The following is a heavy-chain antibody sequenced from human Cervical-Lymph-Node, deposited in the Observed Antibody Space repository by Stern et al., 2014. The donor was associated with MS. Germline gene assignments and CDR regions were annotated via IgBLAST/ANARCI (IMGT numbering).Heavy chain of an antibody. D-gene: IGHD1-26*01. CDR2: INPNSGVT. CDR1: GYSFTGYY. V-gene: IGHV1-2*02. Sequence: VQLVESGAEVKKPGASVKVSCKASGYSFTGYYMHWVRQAPGQGLEWMGWINPNSGVTNYAQKFQGRVTMNRDTSINTGYMELTRLKSDDTAMYYCAREGVGATNWFDSWGQGTLVIVSS. J-gene: IGHJ5*01. CDR3: AREGVGATNWFDS.